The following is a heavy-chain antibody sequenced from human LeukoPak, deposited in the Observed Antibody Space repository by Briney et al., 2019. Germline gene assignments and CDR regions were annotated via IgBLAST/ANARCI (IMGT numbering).Heavy chain of an antibody. CDR1: GGSFSGYY. CDR3: ARSSYYDSSGNDY. D-gene: IGHD3-22*01. V-gene: IGHV4-34*01. J-gene: IGHJ4*02. Sequence: KPSETLSLTCAVYGGSFSGYYWSWIRQPPGKGLEWIGEINHSGSTNYSPSLKSRVTISVDTSKNQFSLKLSSVTAADTAVYYCARSSYYDSSGNDYWGQGTLVTVSS. CDR2: INHSGST.